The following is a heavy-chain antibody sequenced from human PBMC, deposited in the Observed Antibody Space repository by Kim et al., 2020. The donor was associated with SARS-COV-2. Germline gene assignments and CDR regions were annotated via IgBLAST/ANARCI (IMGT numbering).Heavy chain of an antibody. D-gene: IGHD5-12*01. CDR3: ARDRHDIVATWDYYYGMDV. Sequence: SETLSLTCAVSGGSISSSNWWSWVRQPPGKGLEWIGEIYHSGSTNYNPSLKSRVTISVDKSKNQFSLKLSSVTAADTAVYYCARDRHDIVATWDYYYGMDVWGQGTTVTVSS. V-gene: IGHV4-4*02. J-gene: IGHJ6*02. CDR1: GGSISSSNW. CDR2: IYHSGST.